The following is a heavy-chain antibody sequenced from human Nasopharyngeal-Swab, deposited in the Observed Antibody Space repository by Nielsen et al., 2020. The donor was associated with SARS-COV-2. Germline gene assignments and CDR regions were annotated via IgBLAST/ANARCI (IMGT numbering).Heavy chain of an antibody. CDR3: AKNGVGWSFDY. Sequence: SETLSLTCTVSGGSINTYYWSWIRQPPGKGLEWIGYITYSGSTTYNPSLKSRVTISIDTSKNQSSLNLNSVTAADTAVYYCAKNGVGWSFDYWGQGTLVTVSS. D-gene: IGHD6-19*01. CDR2: ITYSGST. J-gene: IGHJ4*02. CDR1: GGSINTYY. V-gene: IGHV4-59*08.